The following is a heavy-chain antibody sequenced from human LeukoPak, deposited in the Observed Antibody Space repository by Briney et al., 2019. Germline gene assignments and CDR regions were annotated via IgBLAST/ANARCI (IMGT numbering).Heavy chain of an antibody. V-gene: IGHV1-18*01. CDR2: ISAYNGDT. J-gene: IGHJ6*02. D-gene: IGHD3-22*01. CDR1: GYTFTIYG. Sequence: GASVKGSCKTSGYTFTIYGVSWVRQAPGQGLEWMGWISAYNGDTNFAQRFQGRVTLTTDTSTSTAYMELRSLRSDDTAVYYCARHGHYDTITYYNMAVWGQGTTVTVSS. CDR3: ARHGHYDTITYYNMAV.